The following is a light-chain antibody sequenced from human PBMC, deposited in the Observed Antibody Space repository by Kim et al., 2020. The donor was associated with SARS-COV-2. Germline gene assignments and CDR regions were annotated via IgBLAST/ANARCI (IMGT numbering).Light chain of an antibody. CDR1: SSDSGGYNY. J-gene: IGLJ2*01. V-gene: IGLV2-14*03. CDR3: TSYTSSTTVI. CDR2: DVN. Sequence: GPSSTISCTGTSSDSGGYNYVSWYRQHPGKAPGLIIYDVNNRPSGVSNRFSGSKSGSTASLTISGLQAEDEADYYCTSYTSSTTVIFGGGTQLTVL.